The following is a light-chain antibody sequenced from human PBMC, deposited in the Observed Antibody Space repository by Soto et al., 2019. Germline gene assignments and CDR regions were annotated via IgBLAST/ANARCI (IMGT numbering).Light chain of an antibody. J-gene: IGKJ4*01. CDR2: DAS. CDR3: QQYENWPLT. V-gene: IGKV3-15*01. Sequence: EIVMTQSPATLSVSPGERATLSCRASQSVSSNLAWYQQKAGQAPRLLIYDASTRATGIPARFGGSGSGTEITLTISSLQSEDFAVYYCQQYENWPLTFGGGTKVGIK. CDR1: QSVSSN.